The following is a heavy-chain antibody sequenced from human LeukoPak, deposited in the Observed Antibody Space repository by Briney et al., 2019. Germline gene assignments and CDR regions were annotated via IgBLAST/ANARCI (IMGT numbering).Heavy chain of an antibody. J-gene: IGHJ4*02. CDR1: GFTFSSCA. Sequence: PGGSLRLSCAASGFTFSSCAMSWVRQAPGKGLEWVSAISGSGGSTYYADSVKGRFTISRDNSKNTLYLQMNSLRAEDTAVYYCAKPDDYSNYFDYWGQGTLVTVSS. D-gene: IGHD4-11*01. V-gene: IGHV3-23*01. CDR2: ISGSGGST. CDR3: AKPDDYSNYFDY.